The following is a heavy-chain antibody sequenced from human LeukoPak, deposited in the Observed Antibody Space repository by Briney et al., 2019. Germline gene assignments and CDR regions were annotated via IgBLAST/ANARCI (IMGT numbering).Heavy chain of an antibody. D-gene: IGHD4-17*01. CDR3: ARATSPAAPYGPVDY. J-gene: IGHJ4*02. CDR2: ISHDGSNK. Sequence: GGSLRLSCEASGFTFSDYYMSWIRQAPGKGLEWVAVISHDGSNKYYADSVKGRFTISRDNSKNTLYLQMNSLRAEDTAVYYCARATSPAAPYGPVDYWGQGTLVTVSS. V-gene: IGHV3-30*03. CDR1: GFTFSDYY.